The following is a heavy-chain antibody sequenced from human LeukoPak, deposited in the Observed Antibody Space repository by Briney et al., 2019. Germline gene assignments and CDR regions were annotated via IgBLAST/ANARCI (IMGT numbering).Heavy chain of an antibody. Sequence: TFTGXYMHWVRQAPGQGLEWMGWINPKRGGTNYAQKLQGRVTMTTDTSTSTAYMELRSLRSEDTAVYYCAXXXXXAXXVWGQGTLVTVSS. J-gene: IGHJ1*01. CDR3: AXXXXXAXXV. CDR2: INPKRGGT. CDR1: TFTGXY. V-gene: IGHV1-2*02.